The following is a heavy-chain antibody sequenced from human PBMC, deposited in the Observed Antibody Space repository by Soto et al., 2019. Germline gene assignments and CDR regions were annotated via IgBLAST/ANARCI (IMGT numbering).Heavy chain of an antibody. CDR3: ARGGSYGGNSYVGN. CDR2: IYYSGST. J-gene: IGHJ4*02. Sequence: QVQLQESGPGLVKPSQTLSLTCTVSGGSISSGGYYWSWIRQHPGKGLEWNGYIYYSGSTYYNPSLKSRVTISVDTSKNQSSLKLSSVTAADTAVYYCARGGSYGGNSYVGNWGQGTLVTVSS. V-gene: IGHV4-31*03. D-gene: IGHD2-15*01. CDR1: GGSISSGGYY.